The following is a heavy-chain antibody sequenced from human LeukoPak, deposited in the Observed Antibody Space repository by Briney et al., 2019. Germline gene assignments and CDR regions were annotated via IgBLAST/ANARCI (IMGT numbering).Heavy chain of an antibody. CDR3: AKGSGSYQLRYALSSPSAFDI. J-gene: IGHJ3*02. D-gene: IGHD1-26*01. CDR2: INQGGSEK. Sequence: PGGSLRLSCAASGFTFGIYRMTWVRQAPGKGLEWVATINQGGSEKYYVDSVKGRFTISRDYTRNLLFLQMNSLRVEDTAVYYCAKGSGSYQLRYALSSPSAFDIWGQGTMVTVSS. CDR1: GFTFGIYR. V-gene: IGHV3-7*03.